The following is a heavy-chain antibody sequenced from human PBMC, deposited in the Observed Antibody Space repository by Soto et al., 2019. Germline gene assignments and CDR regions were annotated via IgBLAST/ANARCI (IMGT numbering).Heavy chain of an antibody. J-gene: IGHJ5*02. Sequence: SQTLSLTCAISGDSVSSNSAAWNWIRQSPSRGLEWLGRTYYRSKWYNDCAVSVKSRITINPDTSKNQFSLQLNSVTPEDTAVYYCARALITPGIAAAGSFDPWGQGTLVTVSS. CDR3: ARALITPGIAAAGSFDP. V-gene: IGHV6-1*01. CDR1: GDSVSSNSAA. D-gene: IGHD6-13*01. CDR2: TYYRSKWYN.